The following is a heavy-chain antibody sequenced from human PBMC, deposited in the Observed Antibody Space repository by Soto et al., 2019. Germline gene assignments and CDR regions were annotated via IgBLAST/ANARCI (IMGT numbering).Heavy chain of an antibody. Sequence: GVSLRLSCAASGFTFSRYDIHWVRHIHYADSVKGRFTTSRDNAKNSLYLQMNSLRAEDTAVYYCARDRIAAARYPYYFDYWGQGTLVTVSS. D-gene: IGHD6-13*01. CDR1: GFTFSRYD. V-gene: IGHV3-21*01. CDR2: I. CDR3: ARDRIAAARYPYYFDY. J-gene: IGHJ4*02.